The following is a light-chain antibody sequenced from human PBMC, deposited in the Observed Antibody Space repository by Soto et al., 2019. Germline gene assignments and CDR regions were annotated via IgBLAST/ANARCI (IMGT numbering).Light chain of an antibody. Sequence: EIVLTQSPGTLSLSPGDRATLSCRASQSVTSNYLAWYQQKPGQAPRLLIYGASSRATVTPDSFSGSGSGTVFTLTSSRLQPEVVAVYYCQQVDTSLYTFGQGTKLEIK. CDR3: QQVDTSLYT. CDR2: GAS. V-gene: IGKV3-20*01. CDR1: QSVTSNY. J-gene: IGKJ2*01.